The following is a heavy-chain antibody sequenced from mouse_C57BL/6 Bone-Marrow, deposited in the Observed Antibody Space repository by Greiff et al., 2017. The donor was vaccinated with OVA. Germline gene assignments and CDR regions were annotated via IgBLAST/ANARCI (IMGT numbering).Heavy chain of an antibody. J-gene: IGHJ2*01. CDR3: ARRGLLLFDD. CDR2: ISNGGGST. D-gene: IGHD2-3*01. CDR1: GFTFSDYY. Sequence: EVQRVESGGGLVQPGGSLKLSCAASGFTFSDYYMSWVRQTPEKRLEWVAYISNGGGSTYYPDTVKGRFTISRDNAKNTLYLQMSRLKSEDTAMYYCARRGLLLFDDWGQGTTLTVSS. V-gene: IGHV5-12*01.